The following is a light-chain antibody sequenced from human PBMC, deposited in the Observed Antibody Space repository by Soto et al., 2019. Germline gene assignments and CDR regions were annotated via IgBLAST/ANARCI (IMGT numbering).Light chain of an antibody. J-gene: IGLJ1*01. CDR3: SSYTSSSNYV. CDR1: SRDVGGYNY. V-gene: IGLV2-14*01. Sequence: HSALTQPPSVSGAPRQSITISCTGTSRDVGGYNYVSWYQQHPGKAPKLMIYDVSNRPSGVSNRFSGSKSGNTASLTISGLQAEDEADYYCSSYTSSSNYVFGTGTKVTVL. CDR2: DVS.